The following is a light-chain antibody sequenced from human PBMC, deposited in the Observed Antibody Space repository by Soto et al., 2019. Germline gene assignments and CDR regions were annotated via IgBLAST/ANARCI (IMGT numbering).Light chain of an antibody. Sequence: DIVMTQSPLSLPVTPGEPASISCRSSQSLLNRNGQNCLDWYLQKPGQSPQLLIHMGFIRASGVPDRFSGSRSGTYFTLTISRVEAEDVRFYYCMQALESPPTFGGGTKVEIK. CDR1: QSLLNRNGQNC. CDR2: MGF. V-gene: IGKV2-28*01. J-gene: IGKJ4*01. CDR3: MQALESPPT.